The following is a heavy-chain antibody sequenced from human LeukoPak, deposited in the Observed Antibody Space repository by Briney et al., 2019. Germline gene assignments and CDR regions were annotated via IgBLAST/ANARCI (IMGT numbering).Heavy chain of an antibody. CDR2: ISWNSGSI. CDR1: GFTFDDYA. Sequence: GGSLRLSCAASGFTFDDYAMHWVRHAPGKGLEWVSGISWNSGSIGYADSVKGRFTISRDNAKNSLYLQMNSLRAEDTALYYCAKGWSGDSSGYPPDYWGQGTLVTVPS. V-gene: IGHV3-9*01. D-gene: IGHD3-22*01. CDR3: AKGWSGDSSGYPPDY. J-gene: IGHJ4*02.